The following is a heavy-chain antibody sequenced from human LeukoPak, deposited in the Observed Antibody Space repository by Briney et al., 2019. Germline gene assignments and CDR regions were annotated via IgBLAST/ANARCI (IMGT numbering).Heavy chain of an antibody. Sequence: PGGSLRLSCAASGFSFSSYAMNWVRQAPGKGLEWVSIIFGNGDTTYYADSVKGRFTISRDNSKNTLHLQMNSLRAEDTAVYYCAKAQRMYYYGSGSYDAFDIWGQGTMVTVSS. CDR3: AKAQRMYYYGSGSYDAFDI. CDR2: IFGNGDTT. D-gene: IGHD3-10*01. CDR1: GFSFSSYA. J-gene: IGHJ3*02. V-gene: IGHV3-23*01.